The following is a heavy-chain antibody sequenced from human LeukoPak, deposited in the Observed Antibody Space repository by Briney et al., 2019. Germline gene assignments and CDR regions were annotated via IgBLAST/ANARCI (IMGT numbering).Heavy chain of an antibody. CDR3: ARDETDSPLNAFDI. CDR1: GYTFTGYY. V-gene: IGHV1-2*02. Sequence: ASVKVSCKASGYTFTGYYMHWVRQAPGQGLEWMGWLNPNNGGTNYAQKFQGRVTMTRDTSISTAYMELSRLTSDGTAVYYCARDETDSPLNAFDIWGQGTMVTVSS. D-gene: IGHD3-22*01. J-gene: IGHJ3*02. CDR2: LNPNNGGT.